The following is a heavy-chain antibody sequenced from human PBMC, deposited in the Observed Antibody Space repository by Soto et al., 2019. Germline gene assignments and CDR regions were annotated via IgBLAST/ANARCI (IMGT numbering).Heavy chain of an antibody. J-gene: IGHJ6*03. CDR3: ASGVVTAIPTYYYYMDV. CDR1: GGTFSSYA. V-gene: IGHV1-69*13. Sequence: ASVKVSCKASGGTFSSYAISWVRQAPGQGLEWIGGIIPIFGTANYAQKFQGRVTITADESTSTAYMELSSLRSEDTAVYYCASGVVTAIPTYYYYMDVWGKGTTVTVSS. CDR2: IIPIFGTA. D-gene: IGHD2-21*02.